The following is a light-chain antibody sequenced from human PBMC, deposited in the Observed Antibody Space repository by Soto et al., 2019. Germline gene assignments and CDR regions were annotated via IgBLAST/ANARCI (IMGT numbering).Light chain of an antibody. J-gene: IGKJ3*01. CDR2: GAS. V-gene: IGKV3-20*01. CDR1: QSVSSSY. CDR3: QQYGSSPPDT. Sequence: EIVLTQSPGTLSLSPGERATLSCRASQSVSSSYLAWYQQKPGQAPRLLIFGASTRATGIPDKFSGSGSGTDFTLTISSLEPEDFAEYYCQQYGSSPPDTFGPGT.